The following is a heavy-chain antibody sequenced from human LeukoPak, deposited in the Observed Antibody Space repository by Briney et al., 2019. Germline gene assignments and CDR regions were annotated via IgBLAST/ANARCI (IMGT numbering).Heavy chain of an antibody. V-gene: IGHV3-74*03. D-gene: IGHD1-1*01. J-gene: IGHJ4*02. CDR3: VRDETLWTLDW. CDR1: GFTFSSYG. Sequence: PGGSLRLSCAASGFTFSSYGMHWVRQPPGMGLVWVPRINERGTDSMYAESVKGRFTISRDNAKNTVYLQMNSLRAEDTAVYYCVRDETLWTLDWWGQGTLVSVSS. CDR2: INERGTDS.